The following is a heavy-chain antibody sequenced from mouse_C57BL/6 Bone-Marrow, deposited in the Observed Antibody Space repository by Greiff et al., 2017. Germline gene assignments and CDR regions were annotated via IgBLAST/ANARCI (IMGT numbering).Heavy chain of an antibody. J-gene: IGHJ2*01. CDR3: ARLAGSDY. V-gene: IGHV1-19*01. D-gene: IGHD4-1*01. CDR1: GYTFTDYY. Sequence: EVKLLEPGPVLVKPGASVKMSCKASGYTFTDYYMNWVKQSHGKSLEWIGVINPYNGGTSYNQKFKGKATLTVDKSSSTAYMELNSLTSEDSAVYYCARLAGSDYWGQGTTLTVSS. CDR2: INPYNGGT.